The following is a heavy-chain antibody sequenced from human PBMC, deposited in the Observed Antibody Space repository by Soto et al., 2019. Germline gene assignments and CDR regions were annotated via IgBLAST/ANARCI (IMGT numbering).Heavy chain of an antibody. CDR2: ISYRTNYI. CDR1: GFTFSSYS. J-gene: IGHJ4*02. D-gene: IGHD6-13*01. Sequence: PGGSLRLSCGASGFTFSSYSMNWVRQAPGKALEWVSSISYRTNYIYYADSVRGRFTISRDNAKNSLYLHMNSLRAEDTAVYYCARDQGVAANLDYWGQGTLVTVSS. V-gene: IGHV3-21*01. CDR3: ARDQGVAANLDY.